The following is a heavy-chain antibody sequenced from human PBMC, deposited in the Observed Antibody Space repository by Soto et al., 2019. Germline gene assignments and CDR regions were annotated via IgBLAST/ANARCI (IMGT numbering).Heavy chain of an antibody. CDR2: VDSSGTYT. D-gene: IGHD3-3*02. V-gene: IGHV3-64*07. CDR1: GFTFGGFG. CDR3: ARYLAGIGQKWLDP. J-gene: IGHJ5*02. Sequence: EVQLMESGGNLVQSGGSLRLSCAASGFTFGGFGMYWFRQAPGKGLEFVSAVDSSGTYTYYEDSVKGRFTISRDNSKNTLYLQMGSLRIEDMAVYYCARYLAGIGQKWLDPWGQGTLVTVSS.